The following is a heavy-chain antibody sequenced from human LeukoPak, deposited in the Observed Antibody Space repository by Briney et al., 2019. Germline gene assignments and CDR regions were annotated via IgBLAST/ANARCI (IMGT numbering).Heavy chain of an antibody. D-gene: IGHD4-17*01. Sequence: GGSLRLSCAASGFTFSTYRMNWVRQAPGQGLEWVSSIGTSNSYIYYADSVKGRFTISRDNAKNSLHLQMNSLRAEDTAVYYCARNWYGDYNWFDPWGQGTLVTVSS. CDR3: ARNWYGDYNWFDP. V-gene: IGHV3-21*01. J-gene: IGHJ5*02. CDR1: GFTFSTYR. CDR2: IGTSNSYI.